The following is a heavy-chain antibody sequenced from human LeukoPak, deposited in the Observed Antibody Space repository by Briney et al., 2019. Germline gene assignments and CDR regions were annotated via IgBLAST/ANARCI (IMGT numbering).Heavy chain of an antibody. CDR3: ARLGIAAANDY. D-gene: IGHD6-13*01. V-gene: IGHV4-59*08. Sequence: PSETLSLTCTVSGGSISSYYWSWIRQPPGKGLEWVGYIYYSGSTNYNPYLESRVTTSVSTSKNQFSLKLSSVTAADTAVYYCARLGIAAANDYWGQGTLVTVSS. CDR1: GGSISSYY. J-gene: IGHJ4*02. CDR2: IYYSGST.